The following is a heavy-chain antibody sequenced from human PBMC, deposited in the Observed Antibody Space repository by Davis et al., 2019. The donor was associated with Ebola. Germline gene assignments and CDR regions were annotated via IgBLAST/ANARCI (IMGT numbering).Heavy chain of an antibody. CDR3: ARGSSGWPEGY. CDR1: GGSISSYY. J-gene: IGHJ4*02. Sequence: SETLSLTCTVSGGSISSYYWSWIRQPPGKGLEWIGYIYYSGSTNYNPSLKSRVTISVDTSKNQFSLKLSSVTAADTAVYYCARGSSGWPEGYWGQGTLVTVSS. CDR2: IYYSGST. D-gene: IGHD6-19*01. V-gene: IGHV4-59*12.